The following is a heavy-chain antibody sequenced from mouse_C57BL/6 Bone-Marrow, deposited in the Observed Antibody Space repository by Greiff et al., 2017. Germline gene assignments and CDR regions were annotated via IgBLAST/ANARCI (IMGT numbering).Heavy chain of an antibody. CDR2: INPSCGYT. CDR1: GYTFTSYW. CDR3: ARGDLGVMYYYGSSYWYCDV. Sequence: QVQLQQSGAELAKPGASVKLSCKASGYTFTSYWMHWVKQRPGQGLEWIGYINPSCGYTKYNQKFKDKATLTADKSSSTASMQLSSLPYADSAVYYCARGDLGVMYYYGSSYWYCDVWGTGTTVTVSS. V-gene: IGHV1-7*01. J-gene: IGHJ1*03. D-gene: IGHD1-1*01.